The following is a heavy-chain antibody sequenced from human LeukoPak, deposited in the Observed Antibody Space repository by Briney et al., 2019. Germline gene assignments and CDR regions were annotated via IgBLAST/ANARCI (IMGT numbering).Heavy chain of an antibody. D-gene: IGHD3-10*01. J-gene: IGHJ2*01. CDR2: IYYSGST. Sequence: SETLSLTCSVSGGSISSSNYYWGWLRQPPRKGLEWIGSIYYSGSTFYNPSLKSRVTISVDTAKNQFSLKLSSVTAADTAVYYCARVPLWFGKGYFDLWGRGILVTVSS. CDR3: ARVPLWFGKGYFDL. CDR1: GGSISSSNYY. V-gene: IGHV4-39*07.